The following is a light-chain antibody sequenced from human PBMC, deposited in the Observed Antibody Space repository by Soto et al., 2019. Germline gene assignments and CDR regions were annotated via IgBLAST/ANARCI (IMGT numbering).Light chain of an antibody. V-gene: IGKV1-27*01. CDR2: VAS. Sequence: DIQMTQSPSSLSASVGDRVTITCRASQGISNYLAWYQQQPGKVPKLLIYVASTLQSGVPSRCSGSGSGTDFTLTISSLQPEDVATYYWQKYNSAPWTFGHGTKVDIK. CDR1: QGISNY. CDR3: QKYNSAPWT. J-gene: IGKJ1*01.